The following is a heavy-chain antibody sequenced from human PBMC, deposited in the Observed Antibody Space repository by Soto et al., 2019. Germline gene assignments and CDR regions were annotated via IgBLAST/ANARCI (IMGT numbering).Heavy chain of an antibody. J-gene: IGHJ6*02. CDR3: ARAVDTAMVTHYYYGMDV. V-gene: IGHV3-74*01. Sequence: GGSLRLSCAASGFTFSSYWMHWVRQAPGKGLVWVSRINSDGSSTSYADSVKGRFTISRDNAKNTLYLQMNSLRAEDTAVYYCARAVDTAMVTHYYYGMDVWGQGTTVTVSS. CDR1: GFTFSSYW. CDR2: INSDGSST. D-gene: IGHD5-18*01.